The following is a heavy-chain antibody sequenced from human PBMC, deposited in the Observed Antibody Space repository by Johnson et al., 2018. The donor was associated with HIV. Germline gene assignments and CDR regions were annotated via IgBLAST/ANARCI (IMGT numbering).Heavy chain of an antibody. V-gene: IGHV3-30*03. Sequence: QVQLVESGGGVVQPGRSLRLSCAASGFTFSNYGMHWVRQAPGKGLEWVAVITFEGSDKYYADSVKGRVTISRDDSKNTLYLRLNSLRAEDTTVYYCARALLIAARPVGAFDIWGQGTMVTVSS. J-gene: IGHJ3*02. CDR1: GFTFSNYG. CDR3: ARALLIAARPVGAFDI. D-gene: IGHD6-6*01. CDR2: ITFEGSDK.